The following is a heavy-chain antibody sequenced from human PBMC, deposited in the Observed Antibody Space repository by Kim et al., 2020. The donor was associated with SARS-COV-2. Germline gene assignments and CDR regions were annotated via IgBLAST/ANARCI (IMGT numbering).Heavy chain of an antibody. CDR3: ARELGCSSTSCRYNDY. J-gene: IGHJ4*02. D-gene: IGHD2-2*01. V-gene: IGHV3-7*03. Sequence: GGSLRLSCAASGFTFSSYWMSWVRQAPGKGLEWVANIKQDGSEKYYVDSVKGRFTISRDNAKNSLYLQMNSLRAEDTAVYYCARELGCSSTSCRYNDYWGQGTLVTVSS. CDR1: GFTFSSYW. CDR2: IKQDGSEK.